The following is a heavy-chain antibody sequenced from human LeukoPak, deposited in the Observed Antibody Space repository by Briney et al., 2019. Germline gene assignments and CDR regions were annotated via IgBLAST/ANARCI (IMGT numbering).Heavy chain of an antibody. Sequence: SVKASCKASGGTFSSYAISWVRQAPGQGLEWMGGIIPIFGTANYAQKFQGRVTITADESTSTAYMELSSLRSEDTAVYYCASGPYYYGSGSTYMGDYYYYYMDVWGKGTTVTVSS. D-gene: IGHD3-10*01. CDR1: GGTFSSYA. J-gene: IGHJ6*03. V-gene: IGHV1-69*13. CDR2: IIPIFGTA. CDR3: ASGPYYYGSGSTYMGDYYYYYMDV.